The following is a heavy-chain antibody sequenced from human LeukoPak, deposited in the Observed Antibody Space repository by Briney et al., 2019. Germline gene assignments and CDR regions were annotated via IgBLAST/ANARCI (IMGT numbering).Heavy chain of an antibody. CDR1: GGSFSGYY. CDR3: ARQVNAWLLYYFDY. V-gene: IGHV4-34*01. Sequence: SETLSLTCAVYGGSFSGYYWSWIRQPPGKGLEWIGEINHSGSTNYNPSLKSRVTISVDTSKNQFSLKLSSVTAADTAVYYCARQVNAWLLYYFDYWGQGTPVTVSS. J-gene: IGHJ4*02. D-gene: IGHD3-9*01. CDR2: INHSGST.